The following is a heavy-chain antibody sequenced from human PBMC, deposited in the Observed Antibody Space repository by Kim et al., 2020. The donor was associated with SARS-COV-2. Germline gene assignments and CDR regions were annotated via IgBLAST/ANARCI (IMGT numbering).Heavy chain of an antibody. Sequence: SETLSLTCTVSGGSISSSSYYWGWIRQPPGKGLEWIGSIYYSGSTYYNPSLKSRVTISVDTSKNQFSLKLSSVTAADTAVYYCARGSTVVTVYWGQGTLVTVSS. CDR3: ARGSTVVTVY. V-gene: IGHV4-39*07. J-gene: IGHJ4*02. CDR1: GGSISSSSYY. CDR2: IYYSGST. D-gene: IGHD2-15*01.